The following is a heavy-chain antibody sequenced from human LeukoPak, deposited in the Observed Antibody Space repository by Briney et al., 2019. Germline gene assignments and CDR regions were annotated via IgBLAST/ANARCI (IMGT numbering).Heavy chain of an antibody. CDR2: IIPIFGTA. CDR1: GGTFSSYA. Sequence: ASVKVSCKASGGTFSSYAISWVRQAPGQGLEWMGRIIPIFGTANYAQKFQGRVTITTDESTSTAYMELSSLRSEDTAVYYCARADCSTTSCLDAFDIWGQGTMVTVSS. D-gene: IGHD2-2*01. CDR3: ARADCSTTSCLDAFDI. J-gene: IGHJ3*02. V-gene: IGHV1-69*05.